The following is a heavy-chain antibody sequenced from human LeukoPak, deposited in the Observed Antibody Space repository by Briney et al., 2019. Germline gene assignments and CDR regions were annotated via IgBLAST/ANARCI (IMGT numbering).Heavy chain of an antibody. CDR3: ARARGFTYGTPLDY. J-gene: IGHJ4*02. D-gene: IGHD5-18*01. CDR2: ISFDGSNE. V-gene: IGHV3-30-3*01. Sequence: GGSLRLSCAASRFTFSTYAMHWVRQAPGKGLEWVALISFDGSNEYYADSVKGRFTISRDNSKNTLYLQMNSLRAEDTAVYYCARARGFTYGTPLDYWGQGTLVTVSS. CDR1: RFTFSTYA.